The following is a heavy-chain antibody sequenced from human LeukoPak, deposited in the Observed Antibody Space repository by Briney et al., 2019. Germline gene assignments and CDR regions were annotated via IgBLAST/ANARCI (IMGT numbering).Heavy chain of an antibody. CDR1: GYRFTSYW. Sequence: GESLKISCKGSGYRFTSYWLGWVRQVPGKGLEWMGIIYPGDSDTRYSPSFQGQVTMSADKSSSTAYLQWSSLKASHTATYYWASSYEGYSYGSGSDPWGQGTLVTVSS. D-gene: IGHD5-18*01. CDR3: ASSYEGYSYGSGSDP. V-gene: IGHV5-51*01. J-gene: IGHJ5*02. CDR2: IYPGDSDT.